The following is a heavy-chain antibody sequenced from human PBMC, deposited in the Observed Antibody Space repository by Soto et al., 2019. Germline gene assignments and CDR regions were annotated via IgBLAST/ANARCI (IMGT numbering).Heavy chain of an antibody. CDR2: ISSSSSTI. Sequence: EVQLVESGGGLVQPGGSLRLSCAASGFTFSSYSMNWVRQAPGKGLEWVSYISSSSSTIYYADSVKGRFTISRDNAKNSLYLKMNSLRDEDTAVYYCARAPGPPDGPLDYWGQGTLVTVSS. J-gene: IGHJ4*02. CDR3: ARAPGPPDGPLDY. CDR1: GFTFSSYS. V-gene: IGHV3-48*02.